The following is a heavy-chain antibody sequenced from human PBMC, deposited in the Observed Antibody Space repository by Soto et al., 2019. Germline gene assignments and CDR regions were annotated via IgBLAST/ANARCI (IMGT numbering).Heavy chain of an antibody. CDR1: GYYISSGYL. CDR2: IYYSGSS. J-gene: IGHJ3*02. V-gene: IGHV4-38-2*01. D-gene: IGHD1-26*01. Sequence: SETLSLTCAVSGYYISSGYLWGWVRQPPGKGLEWIASIYYSGSSYYNPSLKSRVTISVDTSKNQFSLRLNSVTAADTAVYFCARVVTVQWELNAFHIWGQGTMVT. CDR3: ARVVTVQWELNAFHI.